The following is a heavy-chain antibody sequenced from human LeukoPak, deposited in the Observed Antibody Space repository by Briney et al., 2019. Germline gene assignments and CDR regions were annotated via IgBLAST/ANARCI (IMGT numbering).Heavy chain of an antibody. CDR1: GGTFSSYA. J-gene: IGHJ4*02. V-gene: IGHV1-69*05. CDR3: ARASFGPEYYSDY. Sequence: AASVKVSCKASGGTFSSYAISWVRQAPGQGLEWMGGIIPIFGTANYAQKFQGRVTITTDESTSTAYMELSSLRSEDTAVYYCARASFGPEYYSDYWGQGTLVTVSS. CDR2: IIPIFGTA. D-gene: IGHD3/OR15-3a*01.